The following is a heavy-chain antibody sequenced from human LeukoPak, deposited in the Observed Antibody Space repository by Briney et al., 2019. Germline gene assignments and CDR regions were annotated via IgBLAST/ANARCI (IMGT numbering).Heavy chain of an antibody. CDR2: INHSGST. Sequence: SETLSLTCAVYGGSFSGYYWSWIRQPPGKGLEWIGEINHSGSTNYNPSLKSRVTISVDTSKNQFSLKLSSVTAADTAVYYCAATMVQEVMEFDYWGQGTLVTVSS. CDR3: AATMVQEVMEFDY. J-gene: IGHJ4*02. CDR1: GGSFSGYY. D-gene: IGHD3-10*01. V-gene: IGHV4-34*01.